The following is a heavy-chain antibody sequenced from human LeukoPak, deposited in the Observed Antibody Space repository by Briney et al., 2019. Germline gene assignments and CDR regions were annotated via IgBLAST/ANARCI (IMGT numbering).Heavy chain of an antibody. CDR2: ISSSSSSI. J-gene: IGHJ4*02. V-gene: IGHV3-48*02. CDR3: ARAPSSGQPNYFDY. D-gene: IGHD6-19*01. CDR1: GFTFSSYS. Sequence: GGSLRLSRAASGFTFSSYSMNWVRQTPGKGLEWVSYISSSSSSIYYADSVKGRFTISRDNAKNSLYLQMNSLRDEDTAVYYCARAPSSGQPNYFDYWGQGTLVTVSS.